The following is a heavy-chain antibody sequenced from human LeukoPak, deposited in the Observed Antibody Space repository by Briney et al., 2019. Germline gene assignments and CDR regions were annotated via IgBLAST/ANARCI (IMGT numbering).Heavy chain of an antibody. CDR1: GGSFSGYY. Sequence: PSETLSLTCAVYGGSFSGYYWSWIRQPPGKGLEWIGEINHSGSTNYNPSLKSRVTISVDTSKNQFPLKLSSVTAADTAVYYCASLFYYDSSGYYWDFDYWGQGTLVTVSS. D-gene: IGHD3-22*01. J-gene: IGHJ4*02. CDR2: INHSGST. CDR3: ASLFYYDSSGYYWDFDY. V-gene: IGHV4-34*01.